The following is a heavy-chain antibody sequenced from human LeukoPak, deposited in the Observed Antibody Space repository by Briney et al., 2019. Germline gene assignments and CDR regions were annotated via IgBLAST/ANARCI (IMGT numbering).Heavy chain of an antibody. CDR1: GFTFSSYS. J-gene: IGHJ3*02. CDR3: ARDPYRPSIVGATPDAFDI. V-gene: IGHV3-48*01. CDR2: ISSSSSTI. Sequence: QSGGSLRLSCAASGFTFSSYSMNWVRQAPGKGLEWVSYISSSSSTIYYADSVKGRFTISRDNAKSSLYLQMNSLRAEDTAVYYCARDPYRPSIVGATPDAFDIWGQGTMVTVSS. D-gene: IGHD1-26*01.